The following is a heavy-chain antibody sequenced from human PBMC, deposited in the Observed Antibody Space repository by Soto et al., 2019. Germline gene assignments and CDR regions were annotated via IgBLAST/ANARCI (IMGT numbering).Heavy chain of an antibody. D-gene: IGHD3-10*01. Sequence: GASVKVSCKASGYTFTGYYMHWVRQAPGQGLEWMGWINPNSGGTNYAQEFQGWVTMTRDTSISTAYMELSRLRSDDTAVYYCARVVNKWFGDNYYFDYWGQGTLVTVSS. CDR1: GYTFTGYY. V-gene: IGHV1-2*04. CDR3: ARVVNKWFGDNYYFDY. CDR2: INPNSGGT. J-gene: IGHJ4*02.